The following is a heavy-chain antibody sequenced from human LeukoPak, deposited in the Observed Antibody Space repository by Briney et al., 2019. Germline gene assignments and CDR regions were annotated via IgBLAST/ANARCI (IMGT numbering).Heavy chain of an antibody. V-gene: IGHV3-9*03. CDR1: GFTFHDYP. CDR3: AKGLGVASLIVDALDM. CDR2: ITWNSGSV. J-gene: IGHJ3*02. D-gene: IGHD3/OR15-3a*01. Sequence: GGSLRLSCAASGFTFHDYPMHWVRQVPGKGLECVQGITWNSGSVLYADSVRGRLTISRDNAKNSLYLQMNSLRPEDMAFYYCAKGLGVASLIVDALDMWGQGTMVTV.